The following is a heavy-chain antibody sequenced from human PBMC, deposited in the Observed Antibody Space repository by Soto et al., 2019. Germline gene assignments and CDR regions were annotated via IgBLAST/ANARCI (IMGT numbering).Heavy chain of an antibody. CDR1: GYTSNSYY. D-gene: IGHD3-16*01. J-gene: IGHJ4*02. Sequence: GASVKVSCKASGYTSNSYYMHWVRQAPGQGLEWKGVINAGGCNTGYAQKFEGRVTMTRDKSTNTVYMEVISLRSEDTAVYYCARLGKSVTPYYLDYWGQGTLVTVSS. CDR3: ARLGKSVTPYYLDY. CDR2: INAGGCNT. V-gene: IGHV1-46*02.